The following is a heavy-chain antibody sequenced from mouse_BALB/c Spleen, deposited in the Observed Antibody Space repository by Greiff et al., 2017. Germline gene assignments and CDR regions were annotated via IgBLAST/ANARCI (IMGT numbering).Heavy chain of an antibody. CDR1: GYAFTTYW. CDR2: IYPGSGNT. J-gene: IGHJ2*01. CDR3: AREADGYYDY. Sequence: VQLQQSGAELVRPGTSVKISCKASGYAFTTYWLGWVKQRPGHGLEWIGDIYPGSGNTYYNQKFKGKATLTAATSSSTAYMQLSSLTSEDSAVYFCAREADGYYDYWGQGTTLTVSS. V-gene: IGHV1-63*02. D-gene: IGHD2-3*01.